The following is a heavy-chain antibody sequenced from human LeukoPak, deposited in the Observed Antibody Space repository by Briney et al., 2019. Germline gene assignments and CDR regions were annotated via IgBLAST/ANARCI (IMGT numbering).Heavy chain of an antibody. CDR1: GFTLRNYG. Sequence: GGSLRLSCGASGFTLRNYGMTWVRQAPGKGLEWVSIISSAGATTYYAESAKGRFTISRDNSKNTVYLQMYSLRADDTAVYYCAKGNFYHHDPAGYLEEHALDMWGQGTMVTVSS. J-gene: IGHJ3*02. CDR3: AKGNFYHHDPAGYLEEHALDM. D-gene: IGHD3-9*01. V-gene: IGHV3-23*01. CDR2: ISSAGATT.